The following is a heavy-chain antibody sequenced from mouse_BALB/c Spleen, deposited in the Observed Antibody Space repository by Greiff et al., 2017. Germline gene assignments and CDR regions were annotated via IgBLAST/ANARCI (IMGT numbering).Heavy chain of an antibody. Sequence: EVKLVESGGGLVQPGGSMKLSCVASGFTFSSYWMSWVRQSPEKGLEWVAEIRLKSDNYATHYAESVKGKFTISRDDSKSRLYLQMNSVRAEDTGIYYCTPSTMSTACAYWGQGTRVTVSA. V-gene: IGHV6-6*02. J-gene: IGHJ3*01. CDR1: GFTFSSYW. CDR3: TPSTMSTACAY. CDR2: IRLKSDNYAT. D-gene: IGHD2-4*01.